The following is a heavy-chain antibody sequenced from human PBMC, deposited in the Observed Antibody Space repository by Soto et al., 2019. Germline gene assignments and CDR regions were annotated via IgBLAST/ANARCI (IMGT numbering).Heavy chain of an antibody. D-gene: IGHD6-19*01. CDR1: GFTLSSYS. V-gene: IGHV3-48*02. CDR3: ASETGLRSSGWSYYFDF. CDR2: ISGSGGTI. J-gene: IGHJ4*02. Sequence: EVQLVESGGGLVQPGGSLRLSCAASGFTLSSYSMHWVRQAPGKGLEWVSYISGSGGTIYYADAVKGRFTISRDNAKNSQSVQMNSLREEDTAVYFCASETGLRSSGWSYYFDFWGQGTRVTVSS.